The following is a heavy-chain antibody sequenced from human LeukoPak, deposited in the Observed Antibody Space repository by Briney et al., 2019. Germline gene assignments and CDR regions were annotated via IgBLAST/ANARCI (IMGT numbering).Heavy chain of an antibody. CDR3: ARLRFYEFDY. CDR1: GFTFSNYW. J-gene: IGHJ4*02. V-gene: IGHV3-7*01. Sequence: PGESLRLSCSASGFTFSNYWMCWVRQAPGKGLEWVASIKRDGSEKCFVDSVKGRFTISSDNAKNSVYLQMNSLRVEDTAVYYCARLRFYEFDYWGQGTLVSVSS. CDR2: IKRDGSEK. D-gene: IGHD3-16*01.